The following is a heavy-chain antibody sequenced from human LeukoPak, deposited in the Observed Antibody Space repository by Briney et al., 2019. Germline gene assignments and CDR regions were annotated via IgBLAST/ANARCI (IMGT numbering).Heavy chain of an antibody. CDR2: ISSGGSNI. V-gene: IGHV3-48*03. Sequence: GGSLRPSCAASGFTFSSYEMNWVRQAPGKGLEWVSYISSGGSNIYYADSVKGRFTISRDNAKNSLYLQMNSLRAEDTAVYYCARDPGLLWSGWGQGTLVTVSS. J-gene: IGHJ4*02. CDR1: GFTFSSYE. CDR3: ARDPGLLWSG. D-gene: IGHD3-10*01.